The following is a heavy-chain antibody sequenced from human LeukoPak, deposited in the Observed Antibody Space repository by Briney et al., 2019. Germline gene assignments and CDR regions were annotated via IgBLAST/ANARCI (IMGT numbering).Heavy chain of an antibody. CDR3: AKIPQAAGIASFDY. J-gene: IGHJ4*02. Sequence: GGSLGLSCAASGFTFSIYAMSWVRQAPGKGLEWVSAITYSGGSTYYADSVKGRFTISRDNSKNTLYLQMNSLRAEDTAVYYCAKIPQAAGIASFDYWGQGTLVTVSS. CDR1: GFTFSIYA. CDR2: ITYSGGST. V-gene: IGHV3-23*01. D-gene: IGHD6-13*01.